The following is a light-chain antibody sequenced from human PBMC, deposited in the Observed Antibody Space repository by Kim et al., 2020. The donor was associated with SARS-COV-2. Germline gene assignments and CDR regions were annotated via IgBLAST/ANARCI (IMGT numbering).Light chain of an antibody. Sequence: QAVVTQEPSPTVSPGGTVTLTCGSSTGAVTGCHYPYWNQQKPGQAPRTLIYDTSKRPSWTPVRFSGSLLGHTAALTLSGAQPEDEADYYCLPSDSGACGVFGGGTQLTVL. CDR1: TGAVTGCHY. V-gene: IGLV7-46*01. CDR3: LPSDSGACGV. J-gene: IGLJ2*01. CDR2: DTS.